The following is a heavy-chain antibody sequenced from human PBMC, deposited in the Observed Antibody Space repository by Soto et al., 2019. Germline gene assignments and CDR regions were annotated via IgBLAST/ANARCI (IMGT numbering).Heavy chain of an antibody. CDR2: ISFSSSTI. V-gene: IGHV3-48*02. D-gene: IGHD2-15*01. J-gene: IGHJ5*02. Sequence: GGSLRLSCAASGFTFSDYSMYWVRQAPGKGLEWVSYISFSSSTIHYADSVKGRFTISRDNAKNSLSLQMNSLRDEDTAVYYCARGGVVVAAPTAWGQGTLVTVSS. CDR1: GFTFSDYS. CDR3: ARGGVVVAAPTA.